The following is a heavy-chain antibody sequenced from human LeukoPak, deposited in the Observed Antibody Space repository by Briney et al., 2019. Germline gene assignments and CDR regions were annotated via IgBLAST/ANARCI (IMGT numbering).Heavy chain of an antibody. CDR1: GYIFTTYC. D-gene: IGHD6-25*01. CDR3: ARVGVTAATADY. J-gene: IGHJ4*02. CDR2: INPRGGST. V-gene: IGHV1-46*01. Sequence: ASVKVSCKASGYIFTTYCMHWMRQAPGQGPEWMGIINPRGGSTDYAQKFQDRVTMTSDTSTSTVYMELNSLRSEDTAVYFCARVGVTAATADYWGQGTLVTVSS.